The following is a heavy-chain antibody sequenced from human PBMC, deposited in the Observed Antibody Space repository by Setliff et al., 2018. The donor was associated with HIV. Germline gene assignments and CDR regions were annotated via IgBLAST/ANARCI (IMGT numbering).Heavy chain of an antibody. D-gene: IGHD3-22*01. CDR3: ARHARSITMTTDWYFDL. V-gene: IGHV4-59*08. CDR1: GDSITNYY. J-gene: IGHJ2*01. Sequence: PSETLSLTCTVSGDSITNYYWSWIRQPQGKGLEWIGFIYYSGSTNYNPSHNSRVTISVDTSKHQYPLKLSSVTAADTAVDYCARHARSITMTTDWYFDLWGRGTLVTVSS. CDR2: IYYSGST.